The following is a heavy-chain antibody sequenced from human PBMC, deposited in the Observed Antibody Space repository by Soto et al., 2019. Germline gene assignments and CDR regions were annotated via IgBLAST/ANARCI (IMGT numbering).Heavy chain of an antibody. CDR2: ISNSGGT. Sequence: QVQLQESGPGPLKPSETLSLTCTVSGGSISSNYWSWIRQPPGKGLEWIGYISNSGGTTYNPSLKSRFTISVDTSKNQFSLRLSSVTAADTAVYYCARRYYDILTGYPGYFDLWGRGTLVTVSS. CDR3: ARRYYDILTGYPGYFDL. CDR1: GGSISSNY. V-gene: IGHV4-59*08. D-gene: IGHD3-9*01. J-gene: IGHJ2*01.